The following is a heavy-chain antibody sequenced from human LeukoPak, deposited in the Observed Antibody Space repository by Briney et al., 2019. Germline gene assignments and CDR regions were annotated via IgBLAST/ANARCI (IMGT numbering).Heavy chain of an antibody. J-gene: IGHJ4*02. Sequence: GGSLRLSCAASGFTFSSYSMNWVRQAPGKGLEWVSSISSSSSYIYYADSVEGRFTISRDNAKNSLYLQMNSLRAEDTAVYYCARDLPYYGDYVAFDYWGQGTLVTVSS. D-gene: IGHD4-17*01. V-gene: IGHV3-21*01. CDR2: ISSSSSYI. CDR1: GFTFSSYS. CDR3: ARDLPYYGDYVAFDY.